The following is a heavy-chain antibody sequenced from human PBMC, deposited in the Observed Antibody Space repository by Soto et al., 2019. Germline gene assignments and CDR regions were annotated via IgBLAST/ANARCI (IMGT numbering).Heavy chain of an antibody. J-gene: IGHJ6*02. D-gene: IGHD3-10*01. CDR3: ARDRRFGAPMDV. Sequence: GSLRLSCAASGFTFSSYGMHWVRQAPGKGLEWVAVIWYDGSNKYYADSVKGRFTISRDNSKNTLYLQMNSLRAEDTAVYYCARDRRFGAPMDVWGQGTTVTVSS. CDR2: IWYDGSNK. CDR1: GFTFSSYG. V-gene: IGHV3-33*01.